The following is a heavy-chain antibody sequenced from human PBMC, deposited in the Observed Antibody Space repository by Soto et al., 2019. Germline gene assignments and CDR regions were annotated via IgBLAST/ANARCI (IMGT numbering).Heavy chain of an antibody. J-gene: IGHJ6*03. V-gene: IGHV4-61*08. CDR3: ARGLVVGAAGTGYYYMDV. Sequence: SETLSLTCTVSGGSISSGGYYWSWIRQHPGKGLEWIGYIYYSGSTNYNPSLKSRGTISVDTSKNQFSLKLSSVTAADTAVFYCARGLVVGAAGTGYYYMDVWGKGTTVTVSS. D-gene: IGHD6-13*01. CDR2: IYYSGST. CDR1: GGSISSGGYY.